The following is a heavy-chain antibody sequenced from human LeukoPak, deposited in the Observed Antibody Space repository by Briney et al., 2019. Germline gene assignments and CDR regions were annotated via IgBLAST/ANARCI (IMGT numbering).Heavy chain of an antibody. V-gene: IGHV3-48*01. D-gene: IGHD3-22*01. Sequence: GGSLRLSCAASGFNFSSYSMNWVRQAPGKGLEWVSYISSSSTIYYADSVKGRFTISRDNAKNSLYLQMNSLRAEDTAVYYCARDSSGYHDNWFDPWGQGTLVTVSS. CDR2: ISSSSTI. CDR3: ARDSSGYHDNWFDP. CDR1: GFNFSSYS. J-gene: IGHJ5*02.